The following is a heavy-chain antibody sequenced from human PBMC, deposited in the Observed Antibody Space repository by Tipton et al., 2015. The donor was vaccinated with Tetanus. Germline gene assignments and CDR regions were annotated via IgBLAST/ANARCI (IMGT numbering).Heavy chain of an antibody. CDR2: IFPDDSDT. J-gene: IGHJ4*02. CDR3: ARMYSTSSPFDH. Sequence: QLVQSGPDVKKPGESLKISCKASGYSFTSHWIGWVRQMPGKGLEWMGMIFPDDSDTRYSPSFQGHVTFSVDKSTSTVYLQWSSLKASDTAMYFCARMYSTSSPFDHWGQGTLVAVSS. D-gene: IGHD6-6*01. CDR1: GYSFTSHW. V-gene: IGHV5-51*01.